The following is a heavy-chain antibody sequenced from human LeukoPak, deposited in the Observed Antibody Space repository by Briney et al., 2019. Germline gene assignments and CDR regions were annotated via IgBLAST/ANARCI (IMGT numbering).Heavy chain of an antibody. J-gene: IGHJ3*02. CDR3: AKGTHYYDSSGYWGAFDI. Sequence: GGSLKLSCAASGFTFSSYAMSWVRQAPGKGLEWISYISVSSSTTYYADSVKGRFTISRDNSKNTLYFQMNSLRAEDTAVYYCAKGTHYYDSSGYWGAFDIWGQGTMVTVSS. CDR2: ISVSSSTT. V-gene: IGHV3-23*01. D-gene: IGHD3-22*01. CDR1: GFTFSSYA.